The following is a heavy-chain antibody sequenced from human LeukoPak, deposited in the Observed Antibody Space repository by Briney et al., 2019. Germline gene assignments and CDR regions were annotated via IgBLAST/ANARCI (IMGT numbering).Heavy chain of an antibody. Sequence: GASVKVSCRASGYTFTSYDINWVRQATGQGLEWMGWMNPNSGNTGYAQKFQGRVTMTRNTSISTAYMELSSLRSEDTAVYYCASFHSSSWYGDAFDIWGQGTMVTVSS. V-gene: IGHV1-8*01. CDR1: GYTFTSYD. J-gene: IGHJ3*02. CDR2: MNPNSGNT. D-gene: IGHD6-13*01. CDR3: ASFHSSSWYGDAFDI.